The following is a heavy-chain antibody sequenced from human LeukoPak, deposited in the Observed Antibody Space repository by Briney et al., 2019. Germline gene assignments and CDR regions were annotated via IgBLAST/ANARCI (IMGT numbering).Heavy chain of an antibody. CDR1: GGTFSSYA. Sequence: ASVKVSCKASGGTFSSYAIRWVRQAPGQGLEGMGRIIPILGIRNYAQNFQGRITTTADKFTSTAYMELSGLRSEDTAVYYCARGVSNWFDPWGQGTLVTVSS. CDR3: ARGVSNWFDP. J-gene: IGHJ5*02. CDR2: IIPILGIR. V-gene: IGHV1-69*04.